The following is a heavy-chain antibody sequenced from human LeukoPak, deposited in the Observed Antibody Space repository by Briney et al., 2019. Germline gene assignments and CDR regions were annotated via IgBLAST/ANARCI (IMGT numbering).Heavy chain of an antibody. CDR3: ARARTGIAAAGDFDY. CDR1: GYTFTSYA. Sequence: ASVKVSCKASGYTFTSYAMHWVRQAPGQRLEWMGWINAGNGKTKYSQKLQGRVTITRDTSASTAYMELSSLRSEDTAVYYCARARTGIAAAGDFDYWGQGTLVTVSS. V-gene: IGHV1-3*01. D-gene: IGHD6-13*01. CDR2: INAGNGKT. J-gene: IGHJ4*02.